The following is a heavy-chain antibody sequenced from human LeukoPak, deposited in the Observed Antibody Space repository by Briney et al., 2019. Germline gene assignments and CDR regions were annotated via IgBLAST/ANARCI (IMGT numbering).Heavy chain of an antibody. CDR2: INAGNGNT. CDR1: GYIFTTYA. V-gene: IGHV1-3*01. D-gene: IGHD2-21*02. Sequence: GASVKVSCKASGYIFTTYAMHWVRQAPGQRLEWMGGINAGNGNTKYSQKFQGRVTITRDTSASTAHMELSSLRSEDTAVYYCARDRLAYCGGDCYSHLNWFDPWGQGTLVTISS. J-gene: IGHJ5*02. CDR3: ARDRLAYCGGDCYSHLNWFDP.